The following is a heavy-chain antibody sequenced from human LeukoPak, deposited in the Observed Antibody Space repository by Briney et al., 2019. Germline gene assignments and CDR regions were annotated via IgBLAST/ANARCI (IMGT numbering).Heavy chain of an antibody. CDR3: ARDGGGSYQVDY. J-gene: IGHJ4*02. V-gene: IGHV3-21*01. Sequence: GGSLRLSCAASGFTFSSYSMNWVRHAPGKGLEWVSSISSSSSYIYYADSVKGRFTISRDNAKNSLYLQMNSLRAEDTAVYYCARDGGGSYQVDYWGQGTLVTVSS. D-gene: IGHD1-26*01. CDR1: GFTFSSYS. CDR2: ISSSSSYI.